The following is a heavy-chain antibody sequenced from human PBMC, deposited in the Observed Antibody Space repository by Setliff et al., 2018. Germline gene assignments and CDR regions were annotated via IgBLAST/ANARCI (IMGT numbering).Heavy chain of an antibody. CDR1: GGSISSGGYY. CDR3: ARDPLTTNRRRAFDI. Sequence: PSETLSLTCTVSGGSISSGGYYWSWIRQHPGKGLEWIGYMYYSGSTYYNPSLKSRVTISVDTSKNQFSLKLSSVTAADTAVYYCARDPLTTNRRRAFDIWGQGTMVTVSS. J-gene: IGHJ3*02. D-gene: IGHD4-17*01. CDR2: MYYSGST. V-gene: IGHV4-31*03.